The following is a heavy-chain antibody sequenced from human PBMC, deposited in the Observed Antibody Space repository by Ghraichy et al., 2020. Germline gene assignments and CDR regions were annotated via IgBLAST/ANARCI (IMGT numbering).Heavy chain of an antibody. CDR2: IYYSGST. V-gene: IGHV4-59*01. Sequence: SETLSLTCTVSGGSISSYYWSWIRQPPGKGLEWIGYIYYSGSTNYNPSLKSRVTISVDTSKNQFSLKLSSVTAADTAVYYCARAGGQLEYYYYYGMDVWGQGTTVTVS. D-gene: IGHD2-2*01. J-gene: IGHJ6*02. CDR3: ARAGGQLEYYYYYGMDV. CDR1: GGSISSYY.